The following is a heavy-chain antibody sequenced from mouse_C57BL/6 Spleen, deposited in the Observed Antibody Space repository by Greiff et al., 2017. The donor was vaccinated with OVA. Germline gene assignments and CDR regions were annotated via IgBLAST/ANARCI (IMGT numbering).Heavy chain of an antibody. CDR2: IGRGGGST. J-gene: IGHJ1*03. V-gene: IGHV1-77*01. CDR3: ARGNWYFDV. CDR1: GYTFTDYY. Sequence: QVQLQQSGAELVKPGASVKISCTASGYTFTDYYINWVKQTPGKGLEWIGKIGRGGGSTYYKEKFKGKATLNAEKSSSTADMQLSSLTSEDAAVYFCARGNWYFDVWGTGTTVTVSS.